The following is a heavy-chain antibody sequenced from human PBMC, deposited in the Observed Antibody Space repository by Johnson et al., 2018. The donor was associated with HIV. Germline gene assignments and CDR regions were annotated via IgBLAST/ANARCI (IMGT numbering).Heavy chain of an antibody. J-gene: IGHJ3*02. CDR3: ARPVVADYRGAFDI. V-gene: IGHV3-30-3*01. D-gene: IGHD3-22*01. Sequence: QVQLVESGGGVVQPGRSLRLSCAASGFTLSDSALHWVRQAPGKGLEWVAVISYDGSNILYADSVKGRFTISRDNAKNSLYLQMNSLRAEDTAVYYCARPVVADYRGAFDIWGQGTMVTVSS. CDR1: GFTLSDSA. CDR2: ISYDGSNI.